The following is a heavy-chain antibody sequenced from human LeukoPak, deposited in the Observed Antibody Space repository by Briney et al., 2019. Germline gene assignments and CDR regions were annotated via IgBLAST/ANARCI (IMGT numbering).Heavy chain of an antibody. V-gene: IGHV3-23*01. CDR1: GFTFSNYA. CDR3: AKAHIDGDGYYYFDN. D-gene: IGHD3-22*01. Sequence: GGSLRLSCAASGFTFSNYAMSWVRQAPGKGLEWDSDIRGSDGKTYYADSVKGRFTISRDNSKNKLYLQMNSLRAEDTAVYYCAKAHIDGDGYYYFDNWGQGTLVSVSS. J-gene: IGHJ4*02. CDR2: IRGSDGKT.